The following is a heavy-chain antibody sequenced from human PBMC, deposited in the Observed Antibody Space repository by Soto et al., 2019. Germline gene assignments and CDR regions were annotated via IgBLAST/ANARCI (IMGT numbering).Heavy chain of an antibody. D-gene: IGHD2-2*01. CDR2: ISAYNGNT. CDR1: GYTFTSYG. V-gene: IGHV1-18*01. Sequence: GASVKVSCKASGYTFTSYGISWVRQAPGQGLEWMGWISAYNGNTNYAQKLQGRVTMTTDTSTSTAYMELRSLRSDDTAVYYCARVDERYQLLSYYYYMDGWGKGTSVTVSS. CDR3: ARVDERYQLLSYYYYMDG. J-gene: IGHJ6*03.